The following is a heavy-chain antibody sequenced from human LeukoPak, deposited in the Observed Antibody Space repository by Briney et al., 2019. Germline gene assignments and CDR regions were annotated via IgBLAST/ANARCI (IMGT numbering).Heavy chain of an antibody. D-gene: IGHD1/OR15-1a*01. Sequence: GGSLRLSCAVSEFTVYNSYMSWVRQAPGKGLEWVSIIYSGGDTFYVDSVKGRFTISRDKSKNTVYLQMNSLRAEDTSVYYCATRDRNNGVDYWGQGTQVTVSS. J-gene: IGHJ4*02. V-gene: IGHV3-53*01. CDR3: ATRDRNNGVDY. CDR2: IYSGGDT. CDR1: EFTVYNSY.